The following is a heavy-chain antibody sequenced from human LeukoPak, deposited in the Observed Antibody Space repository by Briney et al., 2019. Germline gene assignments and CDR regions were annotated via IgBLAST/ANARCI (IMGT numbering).Heavy chain of an antibody. J-gene: IGHJ6*03. V-gene: IGHV3-30*02. CDR3: AKSPTTGTFVGVSYYYYMDV. D-gene: IGHD1-1*01. CDR2: IRYDGSNK. Sequence: PGGSLRLSCAASGFTFSSYGMHWVRLAPGKGLEWVAFIRYDGSNKYYADSVKGRFTISRDNSKNTLYLQMNSLRAEDTAVYYCAKSPTTGTFVGVSYYYYMDVWGKGTTVTISS. CDR1: GFTFSSYG.